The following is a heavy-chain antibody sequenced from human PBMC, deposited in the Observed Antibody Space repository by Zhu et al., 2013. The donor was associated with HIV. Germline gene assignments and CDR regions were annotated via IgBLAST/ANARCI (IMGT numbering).Heavy chain of an antibody. Sequence: QVQLVQSGAEVKKPGSSVKVSCKASGSSFRTYGLNWVRQAPGQGLEWMGVINPRGDFTSYAQKFQGRVTVIRDTPTSTVYMDLTSLRSEDTAVYYCASAGRPEILNYWGLGTLVTVSS. CDR3: ASAGRPEILNY. D-gene: IGHD6-6*01. CDR1: GSSFRTYG. J-gene: IGHJ4*01. CDR2: INPRGDFT. V-gene: IGHV1-46*01.